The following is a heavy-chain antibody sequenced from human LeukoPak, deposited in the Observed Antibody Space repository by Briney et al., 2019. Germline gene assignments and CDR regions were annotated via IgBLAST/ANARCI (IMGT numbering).Heavy chain of an antibody. J-gene: IGHJ6*02. V-gene: IGHV3-74*01. CDR1: GFTFSSYW. CDR3: AVSGYCSSSACSWGYYYYGMDV. D-gene: IGHD2-2*01. Sequence: PGWSLKLSCAASGFTFSSYWMHWVRQAPGKGLVWVSRINSDGSSTSYADSVKGRFTISRDNAKNTLYLQMNSLRAEDTAVYYCAVSGYCSSSACSWGYYYYGMDVWGQGTTVTVSS. CDR2: INSDGSST.